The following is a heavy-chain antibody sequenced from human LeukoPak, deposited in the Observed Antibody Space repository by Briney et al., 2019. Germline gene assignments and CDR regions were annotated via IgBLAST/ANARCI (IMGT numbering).Heavy chain of an antibody. CDR1: GFTFSSSS. J-gene: IGHJ4*02. CDR2: ISSSSSCI. Sequence: GGSLRLSCAASGFTFSSSSMSWVRQAPGKGLEWVSSISSSSSCIYYADSVEGRFTISRDNAKNSLYLQMNSLRAEDTAVYYCARRLTGHVGYWGQGTLVTVSS. V-gene: IGHV3-21*01. CDR3: ARRLTGHVGY. D-gene: IGHD3-10*01.